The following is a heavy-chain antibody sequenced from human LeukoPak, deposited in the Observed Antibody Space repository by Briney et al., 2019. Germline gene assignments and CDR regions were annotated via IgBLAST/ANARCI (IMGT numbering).Heavy chain of an antibody. CDR1: GGSFSGYY. D-gene: IGHD6-13*01. V-gene: IGHV4-34*01. Sequence: PSETLSPTCAVYGGSFSGYYWSWIRQPPGKGLKWIGEINHSGSTNYNPSLKSRVTISVDTSKNQFSLKLSSVTAADTAVYYCARYSSSWLEYYFDYWGQGTLVTVSS. CDR3: ARYSSSWLEYYFDY. J-gene: IGHJ4*02. CDR2: INHSGST.